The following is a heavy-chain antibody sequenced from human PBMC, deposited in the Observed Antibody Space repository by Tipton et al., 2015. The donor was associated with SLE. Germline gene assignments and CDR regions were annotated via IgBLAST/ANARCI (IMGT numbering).Heavy chain of an antibody. CDR2: IHHRGTT. J-gene: IGHJ4*02. D-gene: IGHD3-10*01. CDR3: AGGFYYGSGTFSDFEY. Sequence: TLSLTCTVSGGSISSNTWWNWVRQPPGMGLERIGEIHHRGTTNYNPSLKSRVTISVDKSKSQFSLKLSSVTAADTAVYYCAGGFYYGSGTFSDFEYWGQGTLATVSS. CDR1: GGSISSNTW. V-gene: IGHV4-4*02.